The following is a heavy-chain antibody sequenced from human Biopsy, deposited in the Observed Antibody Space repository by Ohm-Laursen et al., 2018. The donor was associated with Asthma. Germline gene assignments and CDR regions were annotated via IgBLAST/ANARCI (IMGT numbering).Heavy chain of an antibody. CDR2: HDYVEGGT. J-gene: IGHJ4*02. CDR3: ASDFPKDYVRYNFQF. CDR1: GYSITDLS. V-gene: IGHV1-24*01. D-gene: IGHD4-17*01. Sequence: ASVKVSCKISGYSITDLSMHWVRQAPGQGLEWMGGHDYVEGGTVNARRIQGRVTMTEDTSTDTAYMELSSLSSDDTAVYYCASDFPKDYVRYNFQFWGQGTLVTVSS.